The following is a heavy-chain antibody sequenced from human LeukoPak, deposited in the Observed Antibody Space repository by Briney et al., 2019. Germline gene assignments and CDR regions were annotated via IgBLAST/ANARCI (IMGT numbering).Heavy chain of an antibody. Sequence: SETLSLTCGVSGGSVTSTNYWTWVRPPPGKGLEWIGVVNLQGFTNYNPSLMGRVAISVDTSENHISLQLTSVTAADTAVYYCAREGGPYRPLDYSGQGTLVTVSS. V-gene: IGHV4-4*02. J-gene: IGHJ4*02. CDR2: VNLQGFT. CDR3: AREGGPYRPLDY. CDR1: GGSVTSTNY.